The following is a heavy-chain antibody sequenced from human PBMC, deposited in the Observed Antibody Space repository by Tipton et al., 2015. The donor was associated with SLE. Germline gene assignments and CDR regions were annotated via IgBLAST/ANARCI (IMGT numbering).Heavy chain of an antibody. V-gene: IGHV4-59*01. J-gene: IGHJ5*02. Sequence: TLSLTCTVSGGSISTYYWSWIRQPPGKGLEWIGYIHYGGSTNYNPSLKGRVTISVDTSKNQFSLKLTSVTAADTAVYYCARQFAGWSYNWLDPWGQGTLVTVSS. CDR1: GGSISTYY. CDR3: ARQFAGWSYNWLDP. D-gene: IGHD6-19*01. CDR2: IHYGGST.